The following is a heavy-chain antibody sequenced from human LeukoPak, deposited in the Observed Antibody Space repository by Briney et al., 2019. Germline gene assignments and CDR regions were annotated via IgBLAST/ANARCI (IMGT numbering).Heavy chain of an antibody. J-gene: IGHJ6*03. CDR1: GFTFNSYG. CDR3: AKDGGLHLSYYYNYMDI. CDR2: IRYDGSYE. D-gene: IGHD5-24*01. Sequence: PGGSLRLSCAASGFTFNSYGMHWVRQAPGKGLEWVAFIRYDGSYEYYADSVKGRFTISRDNSKTTLYLQMNSLRSEDTAVSYCAKDGGLHLSYYYNYMDIWGKGTTVTVSS. V-gene: IGHV3-30*02.